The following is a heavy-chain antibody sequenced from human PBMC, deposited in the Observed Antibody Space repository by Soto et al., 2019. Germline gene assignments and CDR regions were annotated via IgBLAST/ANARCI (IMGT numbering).Heavy chain of an antibody. Sequence: GGSLRLSCAASGFTFGTTDMSWVRQAPGEGLEWVSTIDGSGGITYYADSVKGRFTISRDNSRNTVYLQMNSLRAEDTAVYYCARDRYQGWGQGTLVTV. CDR1: GFTFGTTD. V-gene: IGHV3-23*01. CDR2: IDGSGGIT. D-gene: IGHD3-16*02. J-gene: IGHJ4*02. CDR3: ARDRYQG.